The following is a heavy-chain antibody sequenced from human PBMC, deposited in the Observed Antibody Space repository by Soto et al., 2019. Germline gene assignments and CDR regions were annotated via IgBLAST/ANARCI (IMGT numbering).Heavy chain of an antibody. CDR1: GYSFTSLD. Sequence: QVQLVQSGAEVREPGASVKVSCKASGYSFTSLDINWVRQTAGQGLEWMRWMQPSTGRTGYAQKFQGRVTMTRDTSITTAFMELPTLTSDDTAFYYCARGVSAGVDYWGQGTLVTVSS. D-gene: IGHD1-26*01. J-gene: IGHJ4*02. V-gene: IGHV1-8*01. CDR2: MQPSTGRT. CDR3: ARGVSAGVDY.